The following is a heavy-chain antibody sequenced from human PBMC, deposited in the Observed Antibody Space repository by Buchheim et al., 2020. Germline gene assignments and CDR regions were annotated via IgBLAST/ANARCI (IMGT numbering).Heavy chain of an antibody. CDR1: GFTFSSYW. V-gene: IGHV3-7*01. CDR2: IKQDGSEK. Sequence: EVQLVESGGGLVQPGGSLRLSCAASGFTFSSYWMSWVRQAPGKGLEWVANIKQDGSEKYYVDSVKGRFTISRDNAKNSLYLQMNSLRAEDTAVYYCARGPAGSGWLYVRGSYYFDYWGQGTL. J-gene: IGHJ4*02. D-gene: IGHD6-19*01. CDR3: ARGPAGSGWLYVRGSYYFDY.